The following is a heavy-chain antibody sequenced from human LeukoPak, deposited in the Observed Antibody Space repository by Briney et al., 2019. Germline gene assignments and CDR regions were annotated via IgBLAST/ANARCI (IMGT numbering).Heavy chain of an antibody. Sequence: PGGSLRLSCAASGFTVSSNYMSWVRQAPGKGLEWVSVIYSGGSTYYADSVKGRFTISRDNSKNTLYLQMNSLRAEDTAVYYCARLTGGSYLLFDYWGQGTLVTVSS. CDR3: ARLTGGSYLLFDY. CDR1: GFTVSSNY. CDR2: IYSGGST. V-gene: IGHV3-53*01. D-gene: IGHD1-26*01. J-gene: IGHJ4*02.